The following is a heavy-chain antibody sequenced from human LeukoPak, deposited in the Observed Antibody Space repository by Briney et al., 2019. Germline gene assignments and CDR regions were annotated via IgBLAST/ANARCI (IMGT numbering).Heavy chain of an antibody. V-gene: IGHV4-34*01. D-gene: IGHD4-17*01. J-gene: IGHJ6*03. CDR1: GGSFSGYY. CDR3: ASNPVTTYYYYMDV. Sequence: PSETLSLTCAVYGGSFSGYYWSWIRQPPGKGLEWIGEINHSGSTNYNPSLKSRVTISADTSKNQFSLKLSSVTAADTAVYYCASNPVTTYYYYMDVWGKGTTVTVSS. CDR2: INHSGST.